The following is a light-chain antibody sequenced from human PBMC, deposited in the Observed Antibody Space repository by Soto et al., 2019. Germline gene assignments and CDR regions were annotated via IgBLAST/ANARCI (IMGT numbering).Light chain of an antibody. CDR2: DAS. V-gene: IGKV3-11*01. CDR3: QQRSNGGT. CDR1: QSVSSF. Sequence: EIVLIQSPATLSLSPGERATLSSRASQSVSSFLAWYQQKPGQAPRLLIYDASNRATGIPARFSGSGSGTDFTLTISSLEPEDFAVYYGQQRSNGGTFGQGTKVEIK. J-gene: IGKJ1*01.